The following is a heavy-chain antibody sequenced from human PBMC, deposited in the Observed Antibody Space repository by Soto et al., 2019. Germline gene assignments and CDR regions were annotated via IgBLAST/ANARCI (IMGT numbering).Heavy chain of an antibody. Sequence: ASVKVSYKASGGTFSSYAISWVRQAPGQGLEWMGGIIPIFGTANYAQKFQGRVTITADESTSTAYMELSSLRSEDTAVYYCALLTDSRIPFDYWGQGTLVTVSS. CDR3: ALLTDSRIPFDY. D-gene: IGHD1-20*01. J-gene: IGHJ4*02. CDR2: IIPIFGTA. CDR1: GGTFSSYA. V-gene: IGHV1-69*13.